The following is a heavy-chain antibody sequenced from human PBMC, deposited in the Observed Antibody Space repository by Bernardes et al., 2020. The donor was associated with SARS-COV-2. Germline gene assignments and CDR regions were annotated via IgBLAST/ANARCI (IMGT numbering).Heavy chain of an antibody. V-gene: IGHV4-59*01. CDR2: IHYSGRN. D-gene: IGHD4-17*01. Sequence: SETLSLTCTVSGGSIRNYYWSWIRQPPGKGLEWIGYIHYSGRNNYNPSLKSRVTIAVDTAKNQFSLKLSSVTAADTAVYYCARAASDYADRRFRYFDLWGRGTPVTVSS. J-gene: IGHJ2*01. CDR3: ARAASDYADRRFRYFDL. CDR1: GGSIRNYY.